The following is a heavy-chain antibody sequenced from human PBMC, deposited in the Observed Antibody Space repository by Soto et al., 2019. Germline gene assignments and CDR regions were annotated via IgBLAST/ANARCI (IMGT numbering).Heavy chain of an antibody. J-gene: IGHJ6*02. Sequence: LSLTCAVYGGSFSGYYWSWIRQPPGKGLEWIGEINHSGSTNYNPSLKSRVTISVDTSKNQFSLELSSVTAADTAVYYCARGLIVVVPAASYYYYYGMDVWGQGTTVTVSS. CDR1: GGSFSGYY. CDR3: ARGLIVVVPAASYYYYYGMDV. D-gene: IGHD2-2*01. CDR2: INHSGST. V-gene: IGHV4-34*01.